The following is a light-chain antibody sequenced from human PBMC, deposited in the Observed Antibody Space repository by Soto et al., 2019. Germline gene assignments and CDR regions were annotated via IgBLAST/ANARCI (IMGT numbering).Light chain of an antibody. CDR3: ISYTDRQSYL. Sequence: QSVLTQPASVSGSPGQSITISCSRTSSDIGSYDHVAWYQQFPGKSPKLIIYAVSDRPSGVSDRFSGSKSGISASLTISGLQTEDEADYYCISYTDRQSYLFGTGTKVTVL. CDR2: AVS. J-gene: IGLJ1*01. CDR1: SSDIGSYDH. V-gene: IGLV2-14*03.